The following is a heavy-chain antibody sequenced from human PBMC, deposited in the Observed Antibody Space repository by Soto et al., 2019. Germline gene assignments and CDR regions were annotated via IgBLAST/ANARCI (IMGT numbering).Heavy chain of an antibody. V-gene: IGHV1-18*01. J-gene: IGHJ4*02. CDR3: ARRLDYGDY. CDR1: GYIFTMYG. Sequence: ASVKVCCKASGYIFTMYGIIWVRQAPGQGLEYMGWSATYNGNTNYARKFQGRVTMHTDNYANTEYMELRSLTYDDTAVYSCARRLDYGDYWGQGTPVT. CDR2: SATYNGNT.